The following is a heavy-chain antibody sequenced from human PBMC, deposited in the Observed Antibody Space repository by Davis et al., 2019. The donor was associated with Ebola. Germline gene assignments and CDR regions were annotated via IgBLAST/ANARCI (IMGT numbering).Heavy chain of an antibody. J-gene: IGHJ6*02. CDR1: GGTFSSYA. Sequence: SVKVSCKASGGTFSSYAISWVRQAPGQGLEWMGGIIPIFGTANYAQKFQGRVTITADKSTSTAYMELSSLRSEDTAVYYCASNPLTRLLGPEPYGMDVWGQGTTVTVSS. CDR2: IIPIFGTA. CDR3: ASNPLTRLLGPEPYGMDV. D-gene: IGHD1-14*01. V-gene: IGHV1-69*06.